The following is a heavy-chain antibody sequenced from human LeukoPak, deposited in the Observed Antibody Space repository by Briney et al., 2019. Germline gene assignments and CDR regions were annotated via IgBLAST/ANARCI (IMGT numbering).Heavy chain of an antibody. CDR3: ARWGEASALRVHAFDI. Sequence: PSETLSLTCTVSGDSITSYYWNWIRQTPGKGLEWIGYGHHSGGTRYNPSLETRVSFSVDTSKNQFSLKLKSVTAADTAVYYCARWGEASALRVHAFDIWGQGTMVTVSS. V-gene: IGHV4-59*01. CDR1: GDSITSYY. J-gene: IGHJ3*02. D-gene: IGHD3-10*01. CDR2: GHHSGGT.